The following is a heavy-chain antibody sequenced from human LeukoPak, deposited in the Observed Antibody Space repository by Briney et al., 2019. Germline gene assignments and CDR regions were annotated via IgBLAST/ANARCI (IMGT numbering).Heavy chain of an antibody. J-gene: IGHJ4*02. CDR3: AREPPYSSGWIDY. V-gene: IGHV4-4*02. CDR2: IYHSGST. CDR1: GGSISSSNW. Sequence: SGTLSLTCAVSGGSISSSNWWSWVRQPPGKGLEWIGEIYHSGSTNYNPSLRSRVTISVDTSKNQFSLKLSSVTAADTAVYYCAREPPYSSGWIDYWGQGTLVTVSS. D-gene: IGHD6-19*01.